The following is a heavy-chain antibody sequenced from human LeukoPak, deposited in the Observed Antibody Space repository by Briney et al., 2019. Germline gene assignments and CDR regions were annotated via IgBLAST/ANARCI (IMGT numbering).Heavy chain of an antibody. D-gene: IGHD5-18*01. V-gene: IGHV4-39*01. J-gene: IGHJ5*02. Sequence: PSETLSLTCTVSGGSISSNNYFWGWIRQPPGKGLEWIGSIYDSGSTYYNPSLKSRVTISVDTSKNQFSLKLSSVTAADTAVYYCARGVQLWLNNWFDPWGQGTLVTVSS. CDR2: IYDSGST. CDR3: ARGVQLWLNNWFDP. CDR1: GGSISSNNYF.